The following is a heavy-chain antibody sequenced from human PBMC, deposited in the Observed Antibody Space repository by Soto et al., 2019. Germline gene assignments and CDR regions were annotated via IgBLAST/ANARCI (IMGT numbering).Heavy chain of an antibody. CDR3: ARSLRYFDWPCMDV. V-gene: IGHV4-4*02. Sequence: SETLSLTLAVSGGFLSRSNWRVWLRQPPGKGLEWIGEIYHSGSTNYNPSLKSRVTISVDKSKNQFSLKLSSVTAADTAVYYCARSLRYFDWPCMDVWGQGTTVT. D-gene: IGHD3-9*01. J-gene: IGHJ6*02. CDR1: GGFLSRSNW. CDR2: IYHSGST.